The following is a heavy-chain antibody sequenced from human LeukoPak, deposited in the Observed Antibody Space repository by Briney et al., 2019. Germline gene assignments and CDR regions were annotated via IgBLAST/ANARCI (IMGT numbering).Heavy chain of an antibody. CDR1: GGSISSYY. J-gene: IGHJ4*02. CDR3: ARLDYGDGTDY. V-gene: IGHV4-59*01. D-gene: IGHD4-17*01. Sequence: SETLSLTCTVSGGSISSYYWSWIRQPPGKGLEWIGYIYYSGSTNYNPSLKSRVTISVDTSKNQFSLKLSSVSAADTAVYYCARLDYGDGTDYWGQGTLVTVSS. CDR2: IYYSGST.